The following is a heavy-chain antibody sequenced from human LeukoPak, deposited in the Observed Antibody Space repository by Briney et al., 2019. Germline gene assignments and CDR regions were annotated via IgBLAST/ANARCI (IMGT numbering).Heavy chain of an antibody. D-gene: IGHD5-18*01. CDR3: ARVDTAMAYYYYYGMDV. CDR1: GGSLSSSSYY. J-gene: IGHJ6*02. V-gene: IGHV4-39*01. CDR2: IYYSGST. Sequence: PSETLSLTCTVSGGSLSSSSYYWGWIRQPPGKGLEWIGSIYYSGSTYYNPSLKSRVTISVDTSKNQFSLKLSSVTAADTAVYYCARVDTAMAYYYYYGMDVWGQGTTVTVSS.